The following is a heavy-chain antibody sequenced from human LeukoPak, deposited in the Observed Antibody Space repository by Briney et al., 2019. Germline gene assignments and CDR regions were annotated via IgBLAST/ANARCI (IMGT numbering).Heavy chain of an antibody. CDR2: INPNSGGT. CDR3: ARDLGISGWYAPPLGYFDY. CDR1: GYTFSSYG. Sequence: ASVKVSCKTSGYTFSSYGINWVRQAPGQGLEWMGWINPNSGGTNYAQKFQGRVTMTRDTSISTAYMELSRLRSDDTAVYYCARDLGISGWYAPPLGYFDYWGQGTLLTVSS. D-gene: IGHD6-19*01. J-gene: IGHJ4*02. V-gene: IGHV1-2*02.